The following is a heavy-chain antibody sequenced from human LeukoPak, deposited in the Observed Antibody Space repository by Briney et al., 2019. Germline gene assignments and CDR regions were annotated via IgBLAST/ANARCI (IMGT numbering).Heavy chain of an antibody. V-gene: IGHV4-31*03. CDR1: GGSISSGGYY. J-gene: IGHJ4*02. CDR3: ARASYDFPGYFDY. Sequence: PSETLSLTCTVSGGSISSGGYYWSWIRQHPGKGLEWIGYIYYSGITYYNPSLKSRVTISVDTSKNQFSLKLSSVTAADTAVYYCARASYDFPGYFDYWDQGTLVTVSS. CDR2: IYYSGIT. D-gene: IGHD3-3*01.